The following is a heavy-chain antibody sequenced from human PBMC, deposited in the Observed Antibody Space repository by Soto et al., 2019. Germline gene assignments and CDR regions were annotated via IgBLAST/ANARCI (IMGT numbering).Heavy chain of an antibody. Sequence: SETLSLTCTVSGGSISSSSYYWGWIRQPPGKGLELIGSIYYSGSTYYNLSLKSRVTISVDTSKNQFSLKLSSVTAADTAVYYCARQQWLVLNAFDIWGQGTMVTVSS. D-gene: IGHD6-19*01. J-gene: IGHJ3*02. CDR2: IYYSGST. V-gene: IGHV4-39*07. CDR3: ARQQWLVLNAFDI. CDR1: GGSISSSSYY.